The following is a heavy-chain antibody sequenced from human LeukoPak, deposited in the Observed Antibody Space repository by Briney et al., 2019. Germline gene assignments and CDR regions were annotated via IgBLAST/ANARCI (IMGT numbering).Heavy chain of an antibody. Sequence: SETLSLTCTVSGGSISSSTYYWAWIRQPPGKGLEWIASINYSGSTYYNPSLKSRVTISVDTSENQFSLKLSSVTAADTAVYYCARYVVYGSGKYYFDYWGQGTLVTVSS. CDR1: GGSISSSTYY. CDR2: INYSGST. V-gene: IGHV4-39*01. CDR3: ARYVVYGSGKYYFDY. D-gene: IGHD3-10*01. J-gene: IGHJ4*02.